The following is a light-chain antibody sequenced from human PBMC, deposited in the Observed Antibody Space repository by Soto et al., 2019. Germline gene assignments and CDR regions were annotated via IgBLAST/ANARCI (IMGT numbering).Light chain of an antibody. V-gene: IGKV1-39*01. Sequence: DIQMTQSPSSLSASVGDSVTITCRASQSMSTYLNWYQQKPGKAAKLLVSAASSLQSGVPSRFSGSGSGTDFTLTINSLQPEDIAAYYCQQSYTTPLTFGGGTKVEIK. CDR2: AAS. J-gene: IGKJ4*01. CDR1: QSMSTY. CDR3: QQSYTTPLT.